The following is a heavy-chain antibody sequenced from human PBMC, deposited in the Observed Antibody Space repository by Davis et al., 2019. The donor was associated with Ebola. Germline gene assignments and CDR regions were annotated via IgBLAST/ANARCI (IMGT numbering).Heavy chain of an antibody. V-gene: IGHV4-39*07. CDR3: VRGPEAGLLWFRELSYYYYGMDV. J-gene: IGHJ6*02. CDR1: GGSISSSSYY. CDR2: IYYSGST. D-gene: IGHD3-10*01. Sequence: PSETQSLTCTVSGGSISSSSYYWGWIRQPPGKGLEWIGSIYYSGSTYYNPSLKSRVTISVDTSKNQFSLKPSSVTAADKAVYYCVRGPEAGLLWFRELSYYYYGMDVWGQGTTVTVSS.